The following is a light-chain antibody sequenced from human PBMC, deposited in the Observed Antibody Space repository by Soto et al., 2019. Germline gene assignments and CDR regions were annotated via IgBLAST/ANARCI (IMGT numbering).Light chain of an antibody. CDR2: YDS. Sequence: SYELTQPPSVSVAPGKTARIPCGGNNIETKSVHWYQQKPGQAPVLVIFYDSDRPSGIPERFSGSNSGSTATLTISRVEAGDDADYYCQVWDSSSGLRVFGGGTKLTVL. V-gene: IGLV3-21*04. CDR1: NIETKS. CDR3: QVWDSSSGLRV. J-gene: IGLJ2*01.